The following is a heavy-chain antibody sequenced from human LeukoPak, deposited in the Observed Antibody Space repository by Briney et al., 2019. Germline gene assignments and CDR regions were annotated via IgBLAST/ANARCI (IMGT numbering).Heavy chain of an antibody. D-gene: IGHD4-23*01. Sequence: SETLSLTCTVSGGSISSGGYYWSWIRQPPGKGLEWIGCIYHSGSTYYNPSLKSRVTISVDRSKNQFSLKLSSVTAADTAVYYCARNYGGNSPGDFDYWGQGTLVTVSS. CDR2: IYHSGST. J-gene: IGHJ4*02. CDR3: ARNYGGNSPGDFDY. V-gene: IGHV4-30-2*01. CDR1: GGSISSGGYY.